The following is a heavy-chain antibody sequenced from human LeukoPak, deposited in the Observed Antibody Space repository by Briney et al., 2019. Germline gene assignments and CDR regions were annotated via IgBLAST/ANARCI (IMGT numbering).Heavy chain of an antibody. CDR1: GFTFSSYG. Sequence: GGSLRLSCAASGFTFSSYGMHWVRQAPGKGLEWVAVISYDGSNKYYADSVKGRFTISRDNSKNTLYLQMNSLRAEDTAVYYCARGERYYYDSSGSVDYWGQGTLVTVSS. V-gene: IGHV3-30*19. D-gene: IGHD3-22*01. J-gene: IGHJ4*02. CDR3: ARGERYYYDSSGSVDY. CDR2: ISYDGSNK.